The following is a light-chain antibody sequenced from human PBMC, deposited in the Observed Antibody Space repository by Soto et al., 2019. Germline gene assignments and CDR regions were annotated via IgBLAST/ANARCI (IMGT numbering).Light chain of an antibody. CDR3: QQYNGYSPWT. V-gene: IGKV1-5*01. CDR1: QSISTW. Sequence: GDRVTITCRASQSISTWLAWYRQKPGKAPNLLIYDASSLQSGVPSRFSGSGSGTEFTLTISSLQPDDFATYYCQQYNGYSPWTFGQGTKVDIK. J-gene: IGKJ1*01. CDR2: DAS.